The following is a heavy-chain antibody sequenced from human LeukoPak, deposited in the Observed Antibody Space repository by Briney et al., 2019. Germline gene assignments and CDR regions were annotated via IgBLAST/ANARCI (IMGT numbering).Heavy chain of an antibody. CDR1: GYTFTSYG. CDR3: ARYEGDTAMVKGYYYYGMDV. D-gene: IGHD5-18*01. CDR2: ISAYNGNR. J-gene: IGHJ6*02. V-gene: IGHV1-18*01. Sequence: GASVKVSCKASGYTFTSYGISWVRQAPGQGLEWMGWISAYNGNRNYAQRLQGRVTMTTDTSTSTAYMELRSLRSDDTAVYYCARYEGDTAMVKGYYYYGMDVWGQGTTVTVSS.